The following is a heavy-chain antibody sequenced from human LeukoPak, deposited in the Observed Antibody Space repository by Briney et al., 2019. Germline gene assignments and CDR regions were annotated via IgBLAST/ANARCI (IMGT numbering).Heavy chain of an antibody. V-gene: IGHV4-34*01. J-gene: IGHJ4*02. CDR2: INRSGST. CDR1: GGSFSGYY. D-gene: IGHD6-6*01. CDR3: ARGGAALLDFDY. Sequence: SETLSLTCAVYGGSFSGYYWSWIRQPPGKGLEWIGEINRSGSTNYNPSLKSRVTISVDTSKNQFSLKLSSVTAADTAVYYRARGGAALLDFDYWGQGTLVNVSS.